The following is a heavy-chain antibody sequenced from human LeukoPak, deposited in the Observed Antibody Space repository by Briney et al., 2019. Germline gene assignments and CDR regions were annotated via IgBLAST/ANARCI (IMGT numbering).Heavy chain of an antibody. D-gene: IGHD6-19*01. CDR2: ISYDGSNK. V-gene: IGHV3-30-3*01. CDR3: ARDRRAYSSGWYYFDY. CDR1: GFTFSSYA. J-gene: IGHJ4*02. Sequence: GGSLRLSCAASGFTFSSYAMHWVRQAPGKGLEWVAVISYDGSNKYYADSVKGRFTISRDNSKNTLYLQMNSLRAEDTAVYYCARDRRAYSSGWYYFDYWGQGTLVTVSS.